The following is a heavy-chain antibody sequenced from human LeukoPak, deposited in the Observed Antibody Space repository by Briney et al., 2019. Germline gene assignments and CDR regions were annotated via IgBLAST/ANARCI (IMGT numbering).Heavy chain of an antibody. Sequence: SGTLSLTCAVSGGSISSSNWWSWVRQPPGKGLEWIGEIYHSGSTNYNPSLKSRVTISVDKSKNQFSPKLSSVTAADTAVYYCARAPRLWFGELLLDYWGRGTLVTVSS. CDR2: IYHSGST. CDR1: GGSISSSNW. CDR3: ARAPRLWFGELLLDY. V-gene: IGHV4-4*02. J-gene: IGHJ4*02. D-gene: IGHD3-10*01.